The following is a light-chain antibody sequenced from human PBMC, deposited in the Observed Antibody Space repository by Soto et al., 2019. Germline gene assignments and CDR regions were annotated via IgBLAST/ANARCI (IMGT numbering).Light chain of an antibody. Sequence: EIVMTQSPATLSVSPGGSATLSCRASQHVSSDFAWYRQKPGQAPTLLIYRASTSATGIPARFSGSGSGTEFTLTITSLQSEDIAVYYCQQYNNWQYTFGQGTKFEIK. CDR2: RAS. J-gene: IGKJ2*01. V-gene: IGKV3-15*01. CDR3: QQYNNWQYT. CDR1: QHVSSD.